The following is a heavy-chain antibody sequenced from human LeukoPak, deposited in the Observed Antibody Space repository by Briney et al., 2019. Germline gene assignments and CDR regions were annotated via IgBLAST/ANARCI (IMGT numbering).Heavy chain of an antibody. J-gene: IGHJ4*02. Sequence: SETLSLTCAVYGGSFSGYYWSWIRQPPGKGLEWMWEINHSGSTNYNPSLKSRVTISVDTSKNQFSLKLSSVTAADTAVYYCATLGEYYDSSGYYYNWGQGTLVTVSS. CDR2: INHSGST. D-gene: IGHD3-22*01. V-gene: IGHV4-34*01. CDR3: ATLGEYYDSSGYYYN. CDR1: GGSFSGYY.